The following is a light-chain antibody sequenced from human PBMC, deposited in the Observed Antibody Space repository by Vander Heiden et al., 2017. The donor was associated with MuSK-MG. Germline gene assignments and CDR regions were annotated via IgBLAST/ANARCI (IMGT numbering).Light chain of an antibody. V-gene: IGLV2-11*01. Sequence: QSSLTQPRPTYASPGPSVTIPCTGTSSDVGGYDSVSWYQQHPGKAPNLLIYDVNKRPSGVPNRFSGSKSGNTASLTISGLQGEDEADYYCGSYASTYAQVFGTGTTVSVL. CDR3: GSYASTYAQV. J-gene: IGLJ1*01. CDR1: SSDVGGYDS. CDR2: DVN.